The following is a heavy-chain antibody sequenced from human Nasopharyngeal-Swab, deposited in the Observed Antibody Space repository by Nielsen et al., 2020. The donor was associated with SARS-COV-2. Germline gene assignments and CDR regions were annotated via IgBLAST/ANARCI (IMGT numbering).Heavy chain of an antibody. CDR2: IYYSGST. Sequence: WIRQPPGKGLEWIGSIYYSGSTYYNPSLKSRVTISVDTSKNQFSLKLSSVTAADTAVYYCARVFWGYCSSTSCSNYYYYYYMDVWGKGTTVTVSS. J-gene: IGHJ6*03. V-gene: IGHV4-39*01. D-gene: IGHD2-2*01. CDR3: ARVFWGYCSSTSCSNYYYYYYMDV.